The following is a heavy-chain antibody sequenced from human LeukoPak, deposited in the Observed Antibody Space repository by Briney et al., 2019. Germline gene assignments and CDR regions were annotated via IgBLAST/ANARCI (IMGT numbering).Heavy chain of an antibody. CDR2: INPTGGST. Sequence: GASVKVSCKASGYTFPSYFMHWVRQAPGQGLEWMGIINPTGGSTTYAQKFQGRVTMTEDTSTDTAYMELSSLRSEDTAVYYCATARGGLSPIDYWGQGTLVTVSS. CDR1: GYTFPSYF. V-gene: IGHV1-46*01. D-gene: IGHD2/OR15-2a*01. J-gene: IGHJ4*02. CDR3: ATARGGLSPIDY.